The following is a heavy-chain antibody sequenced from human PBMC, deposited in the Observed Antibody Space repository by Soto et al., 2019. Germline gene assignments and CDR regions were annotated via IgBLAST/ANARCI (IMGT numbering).Heavy chain of an antibody. V-gene: IGHV3-21*01. CDR2: ISSSSSYI. D-gene: IGHD6-19*01. CDR1: GFTFSSYS. J-gene: IGHJ4*02. Sequence: EVQLVESGGGLVKPGGSLRLSCAASGFTFSSYSMNWVRQAPGKGLEWVSSISSSSSYIYYADSVKGRFTISRDNAKNSLYLQMNSLRAEDTAVYYCARDRLRREQWLVGGVDYWGQGTLVTVSS. CDR3: ARDRLRREQWLVGGVDY.